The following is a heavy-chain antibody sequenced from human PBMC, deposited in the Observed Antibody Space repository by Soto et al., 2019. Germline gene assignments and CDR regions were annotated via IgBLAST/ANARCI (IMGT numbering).Heavy chain of an antibody. D-gene: IGHD4-4*01. CDR2: MSYDGSNK. V-gene: IGHV3-30*18. CDR3: AKDALPESNYFYYYYGMDV. Sequence: GGSLRLSCAASGFTFSSYGMHWARQAPGKGLEWVAVMSYDGSNKYYADSVKGRFTISRDNSKNTLYLQMNSLRAEDTAVYYCAKDALPESNYFYYYYGMDVWGQGTTVTVSS. CDR1: GFTFSSYG. J-gene: IGHJ6*02.